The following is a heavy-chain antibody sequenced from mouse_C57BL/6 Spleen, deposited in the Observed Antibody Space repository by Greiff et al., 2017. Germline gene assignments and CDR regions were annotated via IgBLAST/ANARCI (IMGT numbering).Heavy chain of an antibody. D-gene: IGHD1-1*01. V-gene: IGHV1-61*01. Sequence: QVQLKQPGAELVRPGSSVKLSCKASGYTFTSYWMDWVKQRPGQGLAWIGNIYPSDSGTHYNQKFKDKATLTVDKSSSTAYMQLRSLTSEDSAVYYCARSTVIATVLATDYWGQGTTPTVSS. CDR3: ARSTVIATVLATDY. J-gene: IGHJ2*01. CDR1: GYTFTSYW. CDR2: IYPSDSGT.